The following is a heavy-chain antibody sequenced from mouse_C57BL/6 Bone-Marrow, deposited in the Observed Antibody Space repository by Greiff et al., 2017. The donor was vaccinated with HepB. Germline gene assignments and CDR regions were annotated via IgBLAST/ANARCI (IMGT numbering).Heavy chain of an antibody. CDR2: ISYDGSN. D-gene: IGHD2-3*01. CDR1: GYSITSGYY. J-gene: IGHJ4*01. Sequence: EVQLQESGPGLVKPSQSLSLTCSVTGYSITSGYYWNWIRQFPGNKLEWMGYISYDGSNNYNPSLKNRISITRDTSKNQFFLKLNSVTTEDTATYYCARTGWLLPHGYAMDYWGQGTSVTVSS. V-gene: IGHV3-6*01. CDR3: ARTGWLLPHGYAMDY.